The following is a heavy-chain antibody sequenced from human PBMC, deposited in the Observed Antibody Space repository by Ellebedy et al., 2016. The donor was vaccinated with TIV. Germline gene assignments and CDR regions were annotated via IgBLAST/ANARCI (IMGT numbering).Heavy chain of an antibody. J-gene: IGHJ2*01. CDR3: ARDLRGGDYVGHYWYFDL. CDR1: GGSVSSGSYY. V-gene: IGHV4-61*01. CDR2: IYYSGST. D-gene: IGHD4-17*01. Sequence: SETLSLTXTVSGGSVSSGSYYWSWIRQPPGKGLEWIGYIYYSGSTNYNPSLKSRVTISVDTSKNQFSLKLSSVTAADTAVYYCARDLRGGDYVGHYWYFDLWGRGTLVTVSS.